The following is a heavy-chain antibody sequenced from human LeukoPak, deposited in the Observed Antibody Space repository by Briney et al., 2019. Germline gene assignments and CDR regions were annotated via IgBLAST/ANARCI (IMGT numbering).Heavy chain of an antibody. D-gene: IGHD6-19*01. J-gene: IGHJ4*02. Sequence: GESLKTSCKGSGYSFTSYGMGRVRQIPGKGLEWMGIIYPGDSDTRYSPSFQGQVTISADKSISTAYLQWSSLKASDTAMYYCARPHSSGWPGAVDYWGQGTLVTVSS. V-gene: IGHV5-51*01. CDR3: ARPHSSGWPGAVDY. CDR1: GYSFTSYG. CDR2: IYPGDSDT.